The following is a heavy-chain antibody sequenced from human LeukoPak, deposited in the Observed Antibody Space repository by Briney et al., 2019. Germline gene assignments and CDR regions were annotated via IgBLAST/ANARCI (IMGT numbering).Heavy chain of an antibody. Sequence: SETLSLTCTVSGGSISSYYWSWIRQPPGKGLEWIGYIYSSGSTNYNPSLKSRVTISVDTSKNQFSLKLSSVTAADTAVYYCARRSFYYDSSGYYHNWFDPWGQGTLVTVSS. CDR3: ARRSFYYDSSGYYHNWFDP. CDR1: GGSISSYY. CDR2: IYSSGST. V-gene: IGHV4-59*01. D-gene: IGHD3-22*01. J-gene: IGHJ5*02.